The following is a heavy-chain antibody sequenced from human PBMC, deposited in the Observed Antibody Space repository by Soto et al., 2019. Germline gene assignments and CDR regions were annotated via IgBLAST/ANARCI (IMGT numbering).Heavy chain of an antibody. Sequence: QVQLQQWGAGLLKPSETLSLTCAVYGGSVSGANYYWSWIRQPPGKGLEWSGEMSHSGGSHFNTSLERRVTISVDTSTNQFSLELLSVTAADTALYYCARVELGTATTVVDAFDIWGPGTMVTVSS. CDR3: ARVELGTATTVVDAFDI. D-gene: IGHD1-1*01. CDR2: MSHSGGS. V-gene: IGHV4-34*01. CDR1: GGSVSGANYY. J-gene: IGHJ3*02.